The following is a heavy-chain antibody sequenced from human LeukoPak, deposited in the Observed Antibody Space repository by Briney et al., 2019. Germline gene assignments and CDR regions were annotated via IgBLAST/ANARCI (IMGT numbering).Heavy chain of an antibody. CDR3: ASSGSYRFDY. CDR1: GFTFSTYG. V-gene: IGHV3-30*03. D-gene: IGHD1-26*01. Sequence: GRSLRLSCAATGFTFSTYGMHWVRQAPGKGLEWVAAISNDGNKKYYADSVKGRFTISRDNAKNSLYLQMNSLRDEDTAVYYCASSGSYRFDYWGQGTLVTVSS. CDR2: ISNDGNKK. J-gene: IGHJ4*02.